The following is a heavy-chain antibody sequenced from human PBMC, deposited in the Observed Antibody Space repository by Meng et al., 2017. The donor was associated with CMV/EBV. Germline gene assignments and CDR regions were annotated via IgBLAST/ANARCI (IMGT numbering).Heavy chain of an antibody. V-gene: IGHV4-34*01. J-gene: IGHJ4*02. D-gene: IGHD5-24*01. CDR1: GGSFSGYY. Sequence: GSLRLSCAVYGGSFSGYYWSWIRQPPGEGLEWIGEINHSGSTNYNPSLKSRVTISVDTSKNQFSLKLSSVTAADTAVYYCARRDGYKGGLDYWGQGTLVTVSS. CDR3: ARRDGYKGGLDY. CDR2: INHSGST.